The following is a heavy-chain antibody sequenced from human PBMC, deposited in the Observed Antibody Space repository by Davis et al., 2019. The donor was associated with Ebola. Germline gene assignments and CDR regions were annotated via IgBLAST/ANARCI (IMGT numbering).Heavy chain of an antibody. CDR3: ARKGHDILTGYYNPPIYYYGMDV. CDR1: GFTFSSYS. CDR2: ISSSSSYI. D-gene: IGHD3-9*01. Sequence: GESLKISCAASGFTFSSYSMNWVRQAPGKGLEWVSSISSSSSYIYYADSVKGRFTISRDNAKNSLYLQMNSLRAEDTAVYYCARKGHDILTGYYNPPIYYYGMDVWGQGTTVTVSS. J-gene: IGHJ6*02. V-gene: IGHV3-21*01.